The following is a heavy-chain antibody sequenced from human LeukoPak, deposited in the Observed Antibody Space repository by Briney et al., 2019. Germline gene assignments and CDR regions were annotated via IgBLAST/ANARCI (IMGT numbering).Heavy chain of an antibody. V-gene: IGHV3-23*01. Sequence: GGSLRLSCAVSGITLSNYGMSWVRQAPGKGLEWVAGISDSGGKTKYADSVKGRFTISRDNPKNTLYLQMNSLRAEDTAVYLCAKRGVVIRVILVGFHKEAYYFDSWGQGAPVTVSS. CDR2: ISDSGGKT. J-gene: IGHJ4*02. D-gene: IGHD3-10*01. CDR1: GITLSNYG. CDR3: AKRGVVIRVILVGFHKEAYYFDS.